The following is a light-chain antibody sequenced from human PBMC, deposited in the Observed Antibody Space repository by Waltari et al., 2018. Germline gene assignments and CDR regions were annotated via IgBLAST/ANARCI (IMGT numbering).Light chain of an antibody. Sequence: EIVLTQSPATLSLSPGDRATLSCRASHSVDTSLAWYQQKLGQAPRLLIYDVFYRATGIPARFSGRGSGTDFTLTISSLEPEDFALYFCQQRRDWPIT. CDR3: QQRRDWPIT. J-gene: IGKJ5*01. CDR2: DVF. V-gene: IGKV3-11*01. CDR1: HSVDTS.